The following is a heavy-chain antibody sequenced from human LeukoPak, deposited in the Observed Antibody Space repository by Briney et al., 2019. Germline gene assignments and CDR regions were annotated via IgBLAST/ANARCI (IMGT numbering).Heavy chain of an antibody. CDR2: IYHSGST. V-gene: IGHV4-4*02. CDR1: GGSISSSNW. D-gene: IGHD3-3*01. J-gene: IGHJ5*02. Sequence: SETLSLTCAVSGGSISSSNWWSWVRQPPGKGLEWIGEIYHSGSTNYNPSLKSRVTISVDRSKNQFSLKLSSVTAADTAVYYCARGTHDFWSGPNWFDPWGQGTLVTVSS. CDR3: ARGTHDFWSGPNWFDP.